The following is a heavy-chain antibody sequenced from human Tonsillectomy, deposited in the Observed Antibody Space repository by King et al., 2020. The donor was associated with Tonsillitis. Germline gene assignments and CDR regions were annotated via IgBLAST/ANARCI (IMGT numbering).Heavy chain of an antibody. Sequence: QLVQSGAEVKKPGASVKVSCKASGYSFTSYYMHWVRQAPGQGLEWMGIINPSGGSTSYAQKFQGRVTMTRDTSTSTVYVELSSLRSEDTAVYYCARDVVAGTWGAMDYWGQGTLVTVSP. CDR1: GYSFTSYY. J-gene: IGHJ4*02. CDR2: INPSGGST. CDR3: ARDVVAGTWGAMDY. D-gene: IGHD6-19*01. V-gene: IGHV1-46*01.